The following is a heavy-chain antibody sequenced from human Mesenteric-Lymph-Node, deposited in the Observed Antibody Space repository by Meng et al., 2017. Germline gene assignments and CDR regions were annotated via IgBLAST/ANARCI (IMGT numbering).Heavy chain of an antibody. J-gene: IGHJ4*02. CDR3: ARVRLYYYDSSAVDY. V-gene: IGHV3-74*01. CDR1: GFIFSHYW. Sequence: GESLKISCAASGFIFSHYWMHWVRQAPGKGLEWVSHVDSDGVTTSYADSVKGRFTISRDNAKNSLYLQMNSLRAEDTAVYYCARVRLYYYDSSAVDYWGQGTLVTVSS. D-gene: IGHD3-22*01. CDR2: VDSDGVTT.